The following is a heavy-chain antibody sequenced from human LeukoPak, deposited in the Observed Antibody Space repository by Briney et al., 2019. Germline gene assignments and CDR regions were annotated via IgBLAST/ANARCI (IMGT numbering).Heavy chain of an antibody. Sequence: ASETLSLTCTVSGGSISDYYWSWIRQPPGKGLEWIGYIYYSGSTNYNPSLKSRVTVSADTSKNQISLNMRSVTAADMAVYYCARGGGTFDCWGQGTLVTVSS. CDR1: GGSISDYY. J-gene: IGHJ4*02. CDR2: IYYSGST. V-gene: IGHV4-59*01. CDR3: ARGGGTFDC. D-gene: IGHD4-23*01.